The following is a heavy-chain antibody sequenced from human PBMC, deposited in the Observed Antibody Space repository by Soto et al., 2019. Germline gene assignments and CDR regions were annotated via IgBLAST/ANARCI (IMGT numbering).Heavy chain of an antibody. Sequence: VQLVESGGGLVQPGGSLRLSCAASGFTLSGYAMNWVLQAPGKGLESVACISTSGKTISYADSVLGRVTISKDFAKNLLFLQMNSLGNEATAVYYWVRGRATGRSSVDLDFWGQGTLVTVSS. D-gene: IGHD3-10*01. CDR2: ISTSGKTI. V-gene: IGHV3-48*02. CDR3: VRGRATGRSSVDLDF. J-gene: IGHJ4*02. CDR1: GFTLSGYA.